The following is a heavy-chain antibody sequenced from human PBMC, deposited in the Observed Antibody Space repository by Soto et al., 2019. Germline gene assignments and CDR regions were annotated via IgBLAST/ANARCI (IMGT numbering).Heavy chain of an antibody. CDR3: ARGEWFRRGYGMDV. CDR1: GASITQYY. V-gene: IGHV4-59*01. D-gene: IGHD3-3*01. J-gene: IGHJ6*02. Sequence: PSETLSLTCTVSGASITQYYWNWIRQSPGKGLEWIVSVSSTGSTVYNPSLTSRVTVSLDTSKNQFSLTLNSVTAADTAVYYCARGEWFRRGYGMDVWGRGTTVTVSS. CDR2: VSSTGST.